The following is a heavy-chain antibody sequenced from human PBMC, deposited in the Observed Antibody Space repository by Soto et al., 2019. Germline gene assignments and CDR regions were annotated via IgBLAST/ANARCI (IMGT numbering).Heavy chain of an antibody. V-gene: IGHV4-31*03. CDR1: GGSISSGGYY. CDR3: ARDGGIAARPLDY. D-gene: IGHD6-6*01. J-gene: IGHJ4*02. CDR2: IYYSGST. Sequence: SETLSLTCTVSGGSISSGGYYWSWIRQHPGKGLEWIGYIYYSGSTYYNPSLKSRVTISVDTSKNQFSLKLSSVTAADTAVYYCARDGGIAARPLDYWGQGTLVTVSS.